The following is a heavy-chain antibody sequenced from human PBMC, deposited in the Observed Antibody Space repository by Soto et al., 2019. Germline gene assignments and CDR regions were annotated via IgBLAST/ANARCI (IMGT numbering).Heavy chain of an antibody. V-gene: IGHV3-23*01. CDR2: ISGSGGST. CDR1: GCTCSSYC. D-gene: IGHD3-16*02. J-gene: IGHJ4*02. Sequence: RLSWAVAGCTCSSYCVRWVSQEPGKGLEWVSAISGSGGSTYYADSVKGRFTISRDNSKNTLYLQMNSLRAEDTAVYYCATEGYYDYVWGSYLFDYWGQGPLVTVSS. CDR3: ATEGYYDYVWGSYLFDY.